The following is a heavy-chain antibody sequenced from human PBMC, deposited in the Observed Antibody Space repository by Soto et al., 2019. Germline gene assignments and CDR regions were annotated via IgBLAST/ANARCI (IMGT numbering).Heavy chain of an antibody. J-gene: IGHJ4*02. V-gene: IGHV1-8*01. CDR2: MNPNSGNT. CDR3: ARGRWEYCSGGSCYYLGY. CDR1: GYTLTSYD. Sequence: QVQLVQSGAEVKKPGASVKVSCIASGYTLTSYDINWVRQATGQGLEWMGWMNPNSGNTGYAQKFQGRVTMTRNTSISTAYMELSSLRSEDTAVYSCARGRWEYCSGGSCYYLGYWGQGTLVTVSS. D-gene: IGHD2-15*01.